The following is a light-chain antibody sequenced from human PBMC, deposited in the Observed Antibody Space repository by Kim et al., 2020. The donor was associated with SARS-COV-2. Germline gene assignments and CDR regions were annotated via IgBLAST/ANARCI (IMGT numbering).Light chain of an antibody. V-gene: IGKV1-33*01. Sequence: VGDRVTITCQASQEISNYLNWYQQKPGKAPKLLIYDASNLETGVPSRFSGSGSGTDFTFTISSLQPEDIATYYCQQYDNLPPLTFGGGTKVDIK. CDR1: QEISNY. CDR3: QQYDNLPPLT. CDR2: DAS. J-gene: IGKJ4*01.